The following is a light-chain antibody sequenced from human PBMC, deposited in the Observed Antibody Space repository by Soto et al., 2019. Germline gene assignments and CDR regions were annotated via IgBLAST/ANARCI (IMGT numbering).Light chain of an antibody. CDR3: QQYYSTPLT. Sequence: DIVMTQSPDSLAVSLGERATINCKSSQSVLYSSNNKNYLAWYQQKPGQPPKLVIHWASTRKSGVPDRFSGSGSGTDFTLTISSLQAEDVAVYYCQQYYSTPLTFGGGTKVEIK. V-gene: IGKV4-1*01. CDR1: QSVLYSSNNKNY. CDR2: WAS. J-gene: IGKJ4*01.